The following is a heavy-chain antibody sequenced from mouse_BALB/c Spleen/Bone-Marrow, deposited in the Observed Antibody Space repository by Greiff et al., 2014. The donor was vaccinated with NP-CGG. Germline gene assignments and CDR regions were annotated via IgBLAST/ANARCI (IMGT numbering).Heavy chain of an antibody. J-gene: IGHJ4*01. CDR2: IWAGGST. V-gene: IGHV2-9*02. Sequence: QVQLKESGPGLVAPSQSLSITCTVSGFSLTSYGVYWARQPPGKGLEWLGVIWAGGSTNYNSALMSRLSTSKDNSKSQVFLKMNSLQTDDTAMYYCARVYGSSYDPYYYAMDYWGQGTSVTVSS. CDR3: ARVYGSSYDPYYYAMDY. D-gene: IGHD1-1*01. CDR1: GFSLTSYG.